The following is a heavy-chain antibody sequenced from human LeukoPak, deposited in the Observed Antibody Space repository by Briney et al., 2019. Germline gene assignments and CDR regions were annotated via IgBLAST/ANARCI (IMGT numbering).Heavy chain of an antibody. Sequence: GASVKVSCKASGYTFTCYGISWVRQAPGQGLEWMGWISAYNGNINYAQKLQGRVTMTTDTSTSTAYMELRSLRSDDTAVYYCARAGYSSGWYLEYYFDYWGQGTLVTVSS. J-gene: IGHJ4*02. D-gene: IGHD6-19*01. V-gene: IGHV1-18*04. CDR3: ARAGYSSGWYLEYYFDY. CDR1: GYTFTCYG. CDR2: ISAYNGNI.